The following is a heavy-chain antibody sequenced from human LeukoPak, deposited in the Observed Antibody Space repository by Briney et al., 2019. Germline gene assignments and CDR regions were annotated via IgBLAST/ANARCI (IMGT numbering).Heavy chain of an antibody. CDR2: ISGSGVST. CDR3: AKVRDYYFDY. D-gene: IGHD2-21*02. CDR1: GFTFSDYA. V-gene: IGHV3-23*01. J-gene: IGHJ4*02. Sequence: PGGSLRLSCAASGFTFSDYAMSWVRQAPGKGLEWVSAISGSGVSTYYADSVKGRFTISRDNSKNTLYLQMNSLRAEDTAVYYCAKVRDYYFDYWGQGTLVTVSS.